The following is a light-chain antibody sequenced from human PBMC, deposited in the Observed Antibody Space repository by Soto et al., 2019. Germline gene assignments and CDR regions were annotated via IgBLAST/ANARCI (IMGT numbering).Light chain of an antibody. CDR3: QQYGSSPPLT. J-gene: IGKJ4*01. CDR1: ETVATN. V-gene: IGKV3-20*01. CDR2: GAS. Sequence: VMTQSPATLSVSPGERATLSCWASETVATNLAWYQQKPGQAPRLLISGASTRAAGISDRFSGSGSGTDFTLTISRLEPEDFAVYYCQQYGSSPPLTFGGGTKVEIK.